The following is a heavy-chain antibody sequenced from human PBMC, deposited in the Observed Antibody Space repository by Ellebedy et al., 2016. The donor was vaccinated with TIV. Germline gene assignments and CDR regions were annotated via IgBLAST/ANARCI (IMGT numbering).Heavy chain of an antibody. J-gene: IGHJ4*02. CDR2: ISGSGGST. D-gene: IGHD3-10*01. CDR1: GFTFTNHY. CDR3: ARDAEVIRGVIGGDFDY. V-gene: IGHV3-23*01. Sequence: GGSLRLXCAASGFTFTNHYMHWVRQAPGKGLEWVSAISGSGGSTYYADSVKGRFTISRDNSKNTLYLQMNSLRAEDTAVYYCARDAEVIRGVIGGDFDYWGQGTLVTVSS.